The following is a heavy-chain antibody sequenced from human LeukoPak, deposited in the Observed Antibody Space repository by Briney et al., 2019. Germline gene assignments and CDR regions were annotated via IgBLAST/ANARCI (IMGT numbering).Heavy chain of an antibody. V-gene: IGHV3-30*18. D-gene: IGHD3-10*01. CDR2: ISYDGSNK. CDR1: GFTFSSYG. Sequence: GGSLRLSCAASGFTFSSYGMHWVRQAPGKGLEWVAVISYDGSNKYYADSVKGRFTISRDNSKNTLYLQMNSLRAEDTAVYYCAKEVPGGKVDYWGQGTLVTVSS. CDR3: AKEVPGGKVDY. J-gene: IGHJ4*02.